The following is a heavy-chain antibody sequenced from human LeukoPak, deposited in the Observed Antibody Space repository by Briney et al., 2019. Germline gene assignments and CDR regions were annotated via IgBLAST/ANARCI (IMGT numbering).Heavy chain of an antibody. CDR1: GYTFSSYA. CDR3: AASMEDCSGGSCYPYLADSSGYYGLDY. CDR2: IIPIFGTA. Sequence: SVKVSCTASGYTFSSYAISWVRQAPGQGLEWMGGIIPIFGTANYAQKFQGRVTITADESTSTAYMELSSLRSEDTAVYYCAASMEDCSGGSCYPYLADSSGYYGLDYWGQGTLVTVSS. D-gene: IGHD2-15*01. V-gene: IGHV1-69*13. J-gene: IGHJ4*02.